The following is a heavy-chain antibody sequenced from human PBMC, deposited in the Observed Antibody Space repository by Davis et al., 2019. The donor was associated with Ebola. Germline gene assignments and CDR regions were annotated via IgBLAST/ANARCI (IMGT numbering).Heavy chain of an antibody. Sequence: AASVKVSCKASGGTFSSYTISWVRQAPGQGLEWMGRIIPILGIANYAQKFQGRVTMTEDTSTDTAYMELSSLRSEDTAVYYCAAGLHYYDSSGNYRHFDYWGQGTLVTVSS. CDR1: GGTFSSYT. V-gene: IGHV1-69*02. D-gene: IGHD3-22*01. CDR2: IIPILGIA. CDR3: AAGLHYYDSSGNYRHFDY. J-gene: IGHJ4*02.